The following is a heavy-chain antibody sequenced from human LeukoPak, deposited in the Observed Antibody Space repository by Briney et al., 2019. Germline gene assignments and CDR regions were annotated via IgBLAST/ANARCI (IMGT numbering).Heavy chain of an antibody. CDR1: GYTFTSYG. Sequence: ASVKVSCKASGYTFTSYGISWVRQAPGQGLEWMGWISAYNGKTNYAQKHHGRVTITTDTSTSRAYMDLRSLSSDVTAVYYCARDRYSAYWGQGTLDTVSS. D-gene: IGHD2-21*01. CDR3: ARDRYSAY. V-gene: IGHV1-18*01. CDR2: ISAYNGKT. J-gene: IGHJ4*02.